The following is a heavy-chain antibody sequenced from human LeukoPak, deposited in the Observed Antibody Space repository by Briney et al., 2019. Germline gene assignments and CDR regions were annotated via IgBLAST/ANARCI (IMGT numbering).Heavy chain of an antibody. J-gene: IGHJ4*02. CDR2: IYHSGST. V-gene: IGHV4-38-2*02. CDR3: ARLGPFYTARLGD. CDR1: GYSISSGYY. D-gene: IGHD3-10*01. Sequence: SETLSLTCTVSGYSISSGYYWGWIRQPPGKGLEWIGSIYHSGSTYYNPSLKSRVTISVDTSKNQFSLKLSSVTAADTAVYYCARLGPFYTARLGDWGQGTLVTVSS.